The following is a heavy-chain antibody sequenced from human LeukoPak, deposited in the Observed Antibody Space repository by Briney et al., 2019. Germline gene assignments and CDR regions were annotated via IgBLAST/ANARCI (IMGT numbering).Heavy chain of an antibody. J-gene: IGHJ6*03. V-gene: IGHV3-43D*03. Sequence: GGSLRLSCAASGFTFDDYAVHWVRHAPGKGLEWVSLISWDGGSTYYADSVKGRFTISRDNSKNSLYLQMNSLRAEDTALYYCAKARSGRDYYYYYYMDVWGKGTTVTVSS. CDR2: ISWDGGST. D-gene: IGHD3-10*01. CDR3: AKARSGRDYYYYYYMDV. CDR1: GFTFDDYA.